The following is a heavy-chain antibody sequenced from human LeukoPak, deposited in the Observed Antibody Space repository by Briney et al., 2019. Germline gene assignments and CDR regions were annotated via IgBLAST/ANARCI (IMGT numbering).Heavy chain of an antibody. V-gene: IGHV4-59*01. CDR2: IYYSGST. Sequence: PSETLSLTCTVSGGSISSYYWSWIRQPPGKGLEWIGYIYYSGSTNYNPSLKSRVTISVDTSKNQFSLKLSSVTAADTAVYYCARVGSGSCYNWFDPWGQGTLVTVSS. D-gene: IGHD1-26*01. J-gene: IGHJ5*02. CDR1: GGSISSYY. CDR3: ARVGSGSCYNWFDP.